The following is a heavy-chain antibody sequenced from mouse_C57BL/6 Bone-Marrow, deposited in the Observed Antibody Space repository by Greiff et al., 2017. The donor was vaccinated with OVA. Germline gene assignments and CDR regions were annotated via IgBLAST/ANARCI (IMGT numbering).Heavy chain of an antibody. CDR1: GYTFTSYW. CDR2: IHPSDSDT. CDR3: AIRFRYYGSSYWYFDV. D-gene: IGHD1-1*01. J-gene: IGHJ1*03. V-gene: IGHV1-74*01. Sequence: QVQLKQSGAELVKPGASVKVSCKASGYTFTSYWMHWVKQRPGQGLEWIGRIHPSDSDTNYNQKFKGKATLTVDKSSSTAYMQLSSLTSEDSAVYYCAIRFRYYGSSYWYFDVWGTGTTVTVSS.